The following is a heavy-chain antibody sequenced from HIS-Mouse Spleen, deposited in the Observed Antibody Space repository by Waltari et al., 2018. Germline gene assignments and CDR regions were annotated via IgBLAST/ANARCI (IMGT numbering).Heavy chain of an antibody. D-gene: IGHD6-13*01. CDR3: AREIPYSSSWYDWYFDL. Sequence: QLQLQESGPGLVKPSETLSLTCTVPGGSISSSSYYWGWIRQPPGRGLEWIGRSYYSGSTYYNPSLKSRGTISGDTSKNQVSLKLSAVTAADTAVYYWAREIPYSSSWYDWYFDLWGRGTLVTVSS. J-gene: IGHJ2*01. V-gene: IGHV4-39*07. CDR1: GGSISSSSYY. CDR2: SYYSGST.